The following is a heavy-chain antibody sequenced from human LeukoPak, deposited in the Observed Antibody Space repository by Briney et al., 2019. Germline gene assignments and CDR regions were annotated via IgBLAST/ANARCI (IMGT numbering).Heavy chain of an antibody. D-gene: IGHD1-26*01. V-gene: IGHV3-30*03. CDR1: GFTFSSYG. J-gene: IGHJ4*02. Sequence: GGSLRLSCAASGFTFSSYGMHWVRQAPGKGLEWVAVISCDGSNKYYADSVKGRFTISRDNSKNTLYLQMNSLRAEDTAVYYCAREFLVGATSGDYWGQGTLVTVSS. CDR2: ISCDGSNK. CDR3: AREFLVGATSGDY.